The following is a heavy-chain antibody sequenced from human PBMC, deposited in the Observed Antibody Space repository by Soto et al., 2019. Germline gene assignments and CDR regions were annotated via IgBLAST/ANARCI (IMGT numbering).Heavy chain of an antibody. V-gene: IGHV3-23*01. CDR1: GFTFSSYA. J-gene: IGHJ4*02. CDR2: ISGSGGST. Sequence: GGSLRLSCAASGFTFSSYAMSWVRQAPGKGLEWVSAISGSGGSTYYADSVKGRFTISRDNSKNTLYLQMNSLRAEDTAVYYCAKDSHIVVVPAANFDYRGQGTLVTVSS. CDR3: AKDSHIVVVPAANFDY. D-gene: IGHD2-2*01.